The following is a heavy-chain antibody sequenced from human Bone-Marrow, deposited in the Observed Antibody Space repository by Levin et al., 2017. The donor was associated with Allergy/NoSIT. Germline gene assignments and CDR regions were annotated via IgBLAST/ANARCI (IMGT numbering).Heavy chain of an antibody. Sequence: SETLSLTCTVSGGSISTGGHYWTWIRQHPGKGLEWIGYIFHSGSTYYNPSLKSRATISVDTSKNQFSLKLNSVTAADTALYYCARDHIVGRSKYYGMDVWGQGTTVTV. V-gene: IGHV4-31*03. J-gene: IGHJ6*02. CDR1: GGSISTGGHY. D-gene: IGHD1-26*01. CDR2: IFHSGST. CDR3: ARDHIVGRSKYYGMDV.